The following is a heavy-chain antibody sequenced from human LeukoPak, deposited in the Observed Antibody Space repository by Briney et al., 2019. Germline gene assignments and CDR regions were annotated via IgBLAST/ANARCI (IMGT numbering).Heavy chain of an antibody. V-gene: IGHV3-11*04. CDR1: GFTFSDYN. Sequence: GGSLRLSCAASGFTFSDYNMRWIRQAPGKWLEWVSSISRSGSTKYYADSVKGRFTISRDNAKNSLFLQMNSLRAEDTAVYYCAELGITMIGGVWGKGTTVTISS. J-gene: IGHJ6*04. CDR3: AELGITMIGGV. CDR2: ISRSGSTK. D-gene: IGHD3-10*02.